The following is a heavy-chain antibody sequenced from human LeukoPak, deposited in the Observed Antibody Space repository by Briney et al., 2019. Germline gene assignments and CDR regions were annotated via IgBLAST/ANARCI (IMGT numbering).Heavy chain of an antibody. V-gene: IGHV4-34*01. CDR3: ARDRGYSYGKGEFDY. Sequence: SETLSLTCAVYGGSFSGYYWSWIRQPPGKGLEWIGEINHSGSTNYNPSLKSRVTISVDTSKNQFSLKLSSVTAADTAVYYCARDRGYSYGKGEFDYWGQGTLVTVSS. CDR2: INHSGST. D-gene: IGHD5-18*01. J-gene: IGHJ4*02. CDR1: GGSFSGYY.